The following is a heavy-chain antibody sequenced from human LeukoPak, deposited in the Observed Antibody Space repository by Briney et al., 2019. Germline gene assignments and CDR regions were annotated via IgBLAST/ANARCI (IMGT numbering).Heavy chain of an antibody. CDR3: AKLAKYFYGSETYYFFEH. CDR2: IKQDGTEK. D-gene: IGHD3-10*01. Sequence: GGSLRLSCAASGFSFTTYWMGWVRQAPGKGLEWVANIKQDGTEKYYVDSVKGRFTISRDNAKNSLYLQMNSLRVEDTAVYYCAKLAKYFYGSETYYFFEHWGQGTPVTASS. V-gene: IGHV3-7*01. J-gene: IGHJ4*02. CDR1: GFSFTTYW.